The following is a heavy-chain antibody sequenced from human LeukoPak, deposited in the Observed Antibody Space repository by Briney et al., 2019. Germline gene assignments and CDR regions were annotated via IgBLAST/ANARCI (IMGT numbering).Heavy chain of an antibody. CDR2: ISYDGSNK. CDR1: GFTFSSYA. D-gene: IGHD4-11*01. V-gene: IGHV3-30*04. J-gene: IGHJ5*02. Sequence: GGSLRLSCAASGFTFSSYAMLWVREAPGKELEWVAVISYDGSNKYYADSVKGRFTISRDNSKNTLYLQMNSLRAEDTAAYYCARDRAGQQYWFDPWGQGTLVTVSS. CDR3: ARDRAGQQYWFDP.